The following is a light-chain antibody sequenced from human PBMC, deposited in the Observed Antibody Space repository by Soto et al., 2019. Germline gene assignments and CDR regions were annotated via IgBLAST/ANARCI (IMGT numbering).Light chain of an antibody. CDR3: QQYNKWPPIT. V-gene: IGKV3-15*01. CDR1: QILISN. Sequence: EIVMTQSPATLSVSPGELSSLSFMSIQILISNLAWYQQKPGQAARLLPFGASTRATGIPARFSGSGSGTEFTLTISSLQSEDFAVYYCQQYNKWPPITFGQGTRLEIK. CDR2: GAS. J-gene: IGKJ5*01.